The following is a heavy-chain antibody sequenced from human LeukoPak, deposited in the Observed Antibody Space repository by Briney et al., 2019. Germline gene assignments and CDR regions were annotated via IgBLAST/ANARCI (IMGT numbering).Heavy chain of an antibody. Sequence: GGSLRLSCAASGFTFSTHSMSWVRQAPGKGLEWVSSISSDSSHIYFADSMKGRFTISRDNAKNSLFLQMNNLRAEDTAVYYCARGGGASDYWGQGTLVTVSS. CDR1: GFTFSTHS. D-gene: IGHD1-26*01. CDR3: ARGGGASDY. J-gene: IGHJ4*02. CDR2: ISSDSSHI. V-gene: IGHV3-21*01.